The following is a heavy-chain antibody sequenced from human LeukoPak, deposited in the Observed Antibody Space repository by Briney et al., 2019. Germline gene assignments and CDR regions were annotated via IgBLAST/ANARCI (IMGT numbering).Heavy chain of an antibody. CDR3: ARGGSGSYYEPFDY. CDR1: GFTLSNYA. D-gene: IGHD1-26*01. V-gene: IGHV3-30*04. Sequence: GGSLRLSCAASGFTLSNYAMHWVRQAPGKGLEWVSVISYDGSNKFYADSVKGRFTISRDNSKNTLHLQVNNLRANDTAVYYCARGGSGSYYEPFDYWGQGTLVTVSS. CDR2: ISYDGSNK. J-gene: IGHJ4*02.